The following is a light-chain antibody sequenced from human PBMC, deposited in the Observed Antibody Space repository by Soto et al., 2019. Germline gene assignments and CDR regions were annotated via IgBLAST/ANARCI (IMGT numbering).Light chain of an antibody. CDR3: CSYAGSSTDV. V-gene: IGLV2-23*02. Sequence: QSVLTQPASVSGSPGQSITIPCTGTSSDVGSYNLVSWYQQHPGKAPKLMIYEVSKRPSGVSNRFSGSKSGNTASLTIFGLQAEDEADYYCCSYAGSSTDVFGTGTKVTVL. CDR2: EVS. CDR1: SSDVGSYNL. J-gene: IGLJ1*01.